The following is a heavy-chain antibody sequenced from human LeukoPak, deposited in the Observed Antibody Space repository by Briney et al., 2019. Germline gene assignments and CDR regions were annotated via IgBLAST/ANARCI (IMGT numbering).Heavy chain of an antibody. D-gene: IGHD6-19*01. CDR2: INHSGST. Sequence: SETLSLTCAVYGGSFSGYYWSWIRQPPGKGLEWIGEINHSGSTNYNPSLKSRVTISVDTSKTQFSLKLSSVTAADTAVYYCARGYSSGWPFYYYYGMDVWGQGTTVTVSS. V-gene: IGHV4-34*01. CDR3: ARGYSSGWPFYYYYGMDV. CDR1: GGSFSGYY. J-gene: IGHJ6*02.